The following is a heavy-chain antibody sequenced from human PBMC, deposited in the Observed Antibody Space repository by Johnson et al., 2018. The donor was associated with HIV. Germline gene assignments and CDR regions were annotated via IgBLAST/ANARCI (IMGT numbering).Heavy chain of an antibody. CDR1: GFTFSTHW. Sequence: VQLVESGGGLVQPGGSLRLSCAASGFTFSTHWMSWVRQVPGKRPEWLANINPDGSQKFYVDSVTGRFTISRDNADNSLSLQMNSLTVDDTAIYYCGRGMAAANWGKGTMVTVSS. CDR3: GRGMAAAN. D-gene: IGHD6-13*01. J-gene: IGHJ3*01. CDR2: INPDGSQK. V-gene: IGHV3-7*03.